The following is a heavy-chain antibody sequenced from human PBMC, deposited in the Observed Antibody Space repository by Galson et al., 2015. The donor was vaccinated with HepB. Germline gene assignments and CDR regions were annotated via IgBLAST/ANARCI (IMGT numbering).Heavy chain of an antibody. D-gene: IGHD3-3*01. J-gene: IGHJ6*02. V-gene: IGHV3-21*01. CDR2: ISSSSSYI. CDR3: ARDYSYVTIFGVVTKGRDYYYGMDV. CDR1: GFTFSSYS. Sequence: SLRLSCAASGFTFSSYSMNWVRQAPGKGLEWVSSISSSSSYIYYADSVKGRFTISRDNAKNSLYLQMNSLRAEDTAVYYCARDYSYVTIFGVVTKGRDYYYGMDVWGQGTTVTVSS.